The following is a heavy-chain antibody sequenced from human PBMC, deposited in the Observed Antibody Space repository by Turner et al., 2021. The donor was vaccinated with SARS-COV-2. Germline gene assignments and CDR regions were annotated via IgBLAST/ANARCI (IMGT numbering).Heavy chain of an antibody. CDR2: IDHSGDT. CDR1: YIGSYF. J-gene: IGHJ4*02. Sequence: QVLLRESGPGLVRPSETLSLNCNVNYIGSYFWSWIRQRPGKTLEWIAYIDHSGDTSYNPSLKSRVTISIDTSQNQISLKLGSVTAADTAVYFCARSGDSWPHDFWGPGTLVTVSS. CDR3: ARSGDSWPHDF. D-gene: IGHD6-13*01. V-gene: IGHV4-59*01.